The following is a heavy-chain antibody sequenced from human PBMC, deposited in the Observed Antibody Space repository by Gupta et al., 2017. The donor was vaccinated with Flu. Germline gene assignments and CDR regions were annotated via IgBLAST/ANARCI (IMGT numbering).Heavy chain of an antibody. V-gene: IGHV3-21*01. J-gene: IGHJ4*02. CDR3: TRSFSSSSPDDY. CDR2: ISSSSSYI. Sequence: VRQAPGKGLEWVSFISSSSSYIYYTDSVKGRFTISRDNAKNSLYLQMNSLRAEDTAVYYCTRSFSSSSPDDYWGQGTLVTVSS. D-gene: IGHD6-6*01.